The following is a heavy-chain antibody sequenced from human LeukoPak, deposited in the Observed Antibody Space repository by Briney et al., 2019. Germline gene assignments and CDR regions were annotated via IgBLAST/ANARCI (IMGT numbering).Heavy chain of an antibody. CDR3: ARDLRPSPTYYFDY. Sequence: GASVKVSCKASGYTFTSYAMHWVRQAPGQRLEWMGWINAGNGNTKYSQKFQGRVTITRDTSASTAYMELSSLRSEDTAVYYCARDLRPSPTYYFDYWGQGTLVTVSS. J-gene: IGHJ4*02. CDR2: INAGNGNT. V-gene: IGHV1-3*01. CDR1: GYTFTSYA. D-gene: IGHD2-2*01.